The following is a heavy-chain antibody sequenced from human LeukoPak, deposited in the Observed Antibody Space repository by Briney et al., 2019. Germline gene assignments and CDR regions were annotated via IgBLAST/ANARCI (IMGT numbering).Heavy chain of an antibody. Sequence: GGSLRLSCAASGFTFSSYGMHWVRQAPGKGLEWVAVISYDGSNKYYADSVKGRFTISRDNAKNSLYLQMNSLRAEDTAVYYCARASYYYDSSGYYYGGSYYYYMDVWGKGTTVTISS. CDR3: ARASYYYDSSGYYYGGSYYYYMDV. CDR1: GFTFSSYG. V-gene: IGHV3-30*03. CDR2: ISYDGSNK. J-gene: IGHJ6*03. D-gene: IGHD3-22*01.